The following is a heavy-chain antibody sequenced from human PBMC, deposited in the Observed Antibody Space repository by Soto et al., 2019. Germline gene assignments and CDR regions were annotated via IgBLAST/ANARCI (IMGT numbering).Heavy chain of an antibody. J-gene: IGHJ6*02. D-gene: IGHD4-17*01. Sequence: QVQLVQSGAEVKKPGASVKVSYVASGYTFTDHYIHWVRQAPGQGLEWMGWINPPRGDTIYAQKYQGRVTLTTDTSISTAYMELSRLRSDGTAVYYCARGRTVNFYGMDVWGQGTTVTVSS. V-gene: IGHV1-2*02. CDR1: GYTFTDHY. CDR2: INPPRGDT. CDR3: ARGRTVNFYGMDV.